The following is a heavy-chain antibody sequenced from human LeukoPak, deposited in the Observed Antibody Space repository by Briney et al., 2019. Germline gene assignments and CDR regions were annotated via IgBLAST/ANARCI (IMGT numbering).Heavy chain of an antibody. CDR3: ARGADDYIVAMTPFDY. Sequence: SVKVSCKASGGAFSTYVITWVRQAPGQGLEWMGGIIPITGTANYAQKFQGRVTITADETTSTAYIELRSLTSEDTAVYYCARGADDYIVAMTPFDYWGQGTLVTVSS. V-gene: IGHV1-69*13. J-gene: IGHJ4*02. D-gene: IGHD5-12*01. CDR1: GGAFSTYV. CDR2: IIPITGTA.